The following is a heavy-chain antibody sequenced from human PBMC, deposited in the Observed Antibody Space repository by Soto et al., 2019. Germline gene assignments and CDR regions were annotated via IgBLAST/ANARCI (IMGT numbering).Heavy chain of an antibody. J-gene: IGHJ6*02. CDR1: GFTFSSYG. CDR3: AKSLFQEVSYFYGMDV. V-gene: IGHV3-30*18. CDR2: VSYDGSER. Sequence: ESGGGVVQPGRSLRLSCAASGFTFSSYGMHWVRQAPDKGLEWVAVVSYDGSERYYADSVKGRFTISRDNSKNALYLQMNSLRAEDTAVYYCAKSLFQEVSYFYGMDVWGQGTTVTVSS.